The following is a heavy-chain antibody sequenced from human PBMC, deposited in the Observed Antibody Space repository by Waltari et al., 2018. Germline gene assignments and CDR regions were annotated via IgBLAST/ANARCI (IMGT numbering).Heavy chain of an antibody. D-gene: IGHD3-16*02. Sequence: EVQLLESAGGLVQPGEALRLSCPASGFSFMGFAMTWVRQAPGEGLECVASISGSGATPFYADSVKGRFTIVRDNSRDTVYLQMNSLRVDDSAVYYCAKGSRGYTNYFFDSWGQGTLVSVSS. CDR1: GFSFMGFA. CDR3: AKGSRGYTNYFFDS. J-gene: IGHJ4*02. V-gene: IGHV3-23*01. CDR2: ISGSGATP.